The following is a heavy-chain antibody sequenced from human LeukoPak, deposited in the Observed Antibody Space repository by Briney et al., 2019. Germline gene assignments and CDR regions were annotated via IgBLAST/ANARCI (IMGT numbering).Heavy chain of an antibody. Sequence: GGSLRLSCAASGFTFSSYSMNWVRQAPGKGLEWVSVIYSGGSTYYADSVKGRFIISRDNSKNTLYLQMNSLRAEDTAVYYCARDGEYSSSWYGSYYFDYWGQGTLVTVSS. CDR1: GFTFSSYS. V-gene: IGHV3-66*01. D-gene: IGHD6-13*01. CDR2: IYSGGST. J-gene: IGHJ4*02. CDR3: ARDGEYSSSWYGSYYFDY.